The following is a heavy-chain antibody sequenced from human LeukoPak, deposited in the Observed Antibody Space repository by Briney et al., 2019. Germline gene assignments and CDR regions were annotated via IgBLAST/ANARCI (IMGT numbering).Heavy chain of an antibody. V-gene: IGHV1-69-2*01. Sequence: ASVKNSCKVSGYTFTDYYMHWVQQAPGKGLESMGLVDPEDGETIYAEKFQGRVTITADTSTDTAYMELSSLRSEDTAVYYCATSRLIVVVPAAPLDYWGQGTLVTVSS. D-gene: IGHD2-2*01. CDR1: GYTFTDYY. CDR2: VDPEDGET. CDR3: ATSRLIVVVPAAPLDY. J-gene: IGHJ4*02.